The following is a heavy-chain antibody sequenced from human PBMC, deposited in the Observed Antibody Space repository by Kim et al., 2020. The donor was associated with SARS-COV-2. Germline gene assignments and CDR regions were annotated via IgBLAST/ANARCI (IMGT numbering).Heavy chain of an antibody. CDR1: GFTFSSYG. CDR3: AKEGYCSSTSCAWAPWYYYYGMDV. J-gene: IGHJ6*02. CDR2: ISYDGSNK. V-gene: IGHV3-30*18. Sequence: GGSLRLSCAASGFTFSSYGMHWVRQAPGKGLEWVAVISYDGSNKYYADSVKGRFTISRDNSKNTLYLQMNSLRAEDTAVYYCAKEGYCSSTSCAWAPWYYYYGMDVWGQGTTVTVSS. D-gene: IGHD2-2*01.